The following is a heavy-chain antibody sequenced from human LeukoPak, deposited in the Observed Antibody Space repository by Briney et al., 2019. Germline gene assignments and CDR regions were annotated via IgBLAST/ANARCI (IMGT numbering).Heavy chain of an antibody. D-gene: IGHD2-2*01. Sequence: AGGSLRLSCAASGFSFSSYWMSWVRQTPGKGLEWVANIKQDGSDKYYVDSVKGRFTISRDNAKNSLYLQVNSLRAEDTAVYYCARDYCSSSSCHDVFDIWGQGTMVTVSS. CDR1: GFSFSSYW. J-gene: IGHJ3*02. CDR3: ARDYCSSSSCHDVFDI. V-gene: IGHV3-7*01. CDR2: IKQDGSDK.